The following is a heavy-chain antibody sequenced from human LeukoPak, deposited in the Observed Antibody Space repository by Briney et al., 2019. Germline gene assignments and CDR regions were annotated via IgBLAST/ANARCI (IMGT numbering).Heavy chain of an antibody. CDR1: GYTFTSYY. D-gene: IGHD3-3*01. J-gene: IGHJ6*02. V-gene: IGHV1-46*01. CDR3: ARVGFPQYYDFWSAPGNGMDV. CDR2: INPSGGST. Sequence: ASVKVSCKASGYTFTSYYMHWVRQAPGQGLEGMGIINPSGGSTSYAQKFQGRVTMTRDTSTSTVYMELSSLRSEDTAVYYCARVGFPQYYDFWSAPGNGMDVSGQGTTVTVSS.